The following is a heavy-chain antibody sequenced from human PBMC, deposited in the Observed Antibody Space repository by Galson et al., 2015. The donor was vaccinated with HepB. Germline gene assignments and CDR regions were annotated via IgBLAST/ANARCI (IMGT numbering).Heavy chain of an antibody. D-gene: IGHD6-6*01. V-gene: IGHV1-69*13. J-gene: IGHJ6*02. CDR3: AREYSSSSEYYYYYYGMDV. CDR2: IIPIFGTA. Sequence: SVKVSCKASGGTFSSYAISWVRQAPGQGLEWMGGIIPIFGTANYAQKFQGRVTITADESTSTAYMELSSLRSEDTAVYYCAREYSSSSEYYYYYYGMDVWGQGTTVTVSS. CDR1: GGTFSSYA.